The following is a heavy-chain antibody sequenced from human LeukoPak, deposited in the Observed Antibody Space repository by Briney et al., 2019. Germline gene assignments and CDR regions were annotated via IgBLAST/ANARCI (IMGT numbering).Heavy chain of an antibody. CDR1: GLTFSSYW. V-gene: IGHV3-7*03. CDR2: IKQDGSEK. CDR3: ARTYGSGSLDY. J-gene: IGHJ4*02. Sequence: PGGSLRLSCAASGLTFSSYWMSWVRQAPGKGLEWVANIKQDGSEKYYVDSVKGRFTISRDNAKNSLYLQMNSLRAEDTAVYYCARTYGSGSLDYWGQGTLVTVSS. D-gene: IGHD3-10*01.